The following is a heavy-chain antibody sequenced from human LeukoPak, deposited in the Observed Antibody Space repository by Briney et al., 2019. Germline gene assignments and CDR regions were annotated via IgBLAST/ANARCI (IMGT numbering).Heavy chain of an antibody. CDR3: ARSPGVYARIDS. V-gene: IGHV5-51*01. CDR2: IYPGDSDT. J-gene: IGHJ5*01. CDR1: GYNFPTYW. Sequence: GESLKISCKGSGYNFPTYWIAWVRQMPGKGLEWMGIIYPGDSDTRYSPSFQGQVTISADKSINTAYLQWRSLKASDTAMYYCARSPGVYARIDSWGQGTLVTVSS. D-gene: IGHD2-8*01.